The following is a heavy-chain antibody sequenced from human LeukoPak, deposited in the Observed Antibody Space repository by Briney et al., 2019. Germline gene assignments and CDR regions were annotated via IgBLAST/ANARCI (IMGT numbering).Heavy chain of an antibody. CDR3: ATEKYCSRTTCSGSFDY. Sequence: ASVKVSCKASGYTFTSYDINWVRQATGQGLEWMGWMNPNSGNTGYAQKFQGRVTMTRNTSISTAYMELSSLRSEDTAVYYCATEKYCSRTTCSGSFDYWGQGTLVTVSS. CDR1: GYTFTSYD. V-gene: IGHV1-8*01. J-gene: IGHJ4*02. D-gene: IGHD2-2*01. CDR2: MNPNSGNT.